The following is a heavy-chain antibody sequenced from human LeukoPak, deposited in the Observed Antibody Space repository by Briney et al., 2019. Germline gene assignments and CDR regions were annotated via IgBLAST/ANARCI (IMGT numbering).Heavy chain of an antibody. D-gene: IGHD3-22*01. Sequence: SETLSLTCTVSGGSISSYYWSWIRQPPGKGLEWIGYIYYSGSTNYNPPLKSRVTISVDTSKNQFSLKLSSVTAADTAVYYCARWDDYYDSSGYLYWGQGTLVTVSS. CDR1: GGSISSYY. J-gene: IGHJ4*02. CDR3: ARWDDYYDSSGYLY. CDR2: IYYSGST. V-gene: IGHV4-59*01.